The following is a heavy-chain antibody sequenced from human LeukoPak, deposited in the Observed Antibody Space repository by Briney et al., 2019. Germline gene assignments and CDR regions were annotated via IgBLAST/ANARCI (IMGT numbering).Heavy chain of an antibody. CDR3: ARDYDSSGYYPFY. D-gene: IGHD3-22*01. CDR2: INQSGST. V-gene: IGHV4-34*01. CDR1: GGSFSDYY. Sequence: SETLSLTCAVYGGSFSDYYWSWIRQSPGRGLEWIGEINQSGSTDYNPSLKSRVIISIDTSKTQFSLKLSSVSAADTAVYYCARDYDSSGYYPFYWGQGTPVTVSS. J-gene: IGHJ4*02.